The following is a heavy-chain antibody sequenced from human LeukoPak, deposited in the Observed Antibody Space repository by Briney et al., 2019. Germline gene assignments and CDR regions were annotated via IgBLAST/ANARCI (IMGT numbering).Heavy chain of an antibody. CDR1: GFTFDDYA. J-gene: IGHJ4*02. D-gene: IGHD2-2*01. V-gene: IGHV3-43*02. Sequence: GGSLRLSCAASGFTFDDYAMHWVRQAPGKGLEWVSLISGDGGSTYYADSVKGRFTISRDNSKNSLYLQMNSLRAEDTAVYYCARDPERYLVVPAAGDYWGQGTLVTVSS. CDR2: ISGDGGST. CDR3: ARDPERYLVVPAAGDY.